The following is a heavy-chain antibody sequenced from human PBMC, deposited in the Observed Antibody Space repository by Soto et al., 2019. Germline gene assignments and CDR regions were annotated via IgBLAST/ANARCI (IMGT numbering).Heavy chain of an antibody. V-gene: IGHV1-69*02. D-gene: IGHD2-15*01. Sequence: QVQLVQSGAEVKKPGSSVKVSCKASGGTFSRYTISWVRQAPGQGLEWMGRIIPILDIPNYAQNFQGRVTITADKSTTTSYMELSSLRSDDTAVYYCASHFTGGLVLGAAPPGGDNYGWDVWGQGTTVTVS. CDR1: GGTFSRYT. CDR2: IIPILDIP. J-gene: IGHJ6*02. CDR3: ASHFTGGLVLGAAPPGGDNYGWDV.